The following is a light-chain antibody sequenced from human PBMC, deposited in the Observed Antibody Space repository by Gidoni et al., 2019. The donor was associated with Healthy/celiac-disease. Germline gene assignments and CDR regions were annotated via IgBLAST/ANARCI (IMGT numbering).Light chain of an antibody. CDR1: KLGDKY. J-gene: IGLJ2*01. Sequence: SYELHQPPSVSVPPGQTASITSSGDKLGDKYACWYQQKPGQSPVLVIYQDSKRPSVIPERFSGSNSGNTATLTISGTQAMDEADYYCQAWDWEGVFGGGTKLTVL. V-gene: IGLV3-1*01. CDR3: QAWDWEGV. CDR2: QDS.